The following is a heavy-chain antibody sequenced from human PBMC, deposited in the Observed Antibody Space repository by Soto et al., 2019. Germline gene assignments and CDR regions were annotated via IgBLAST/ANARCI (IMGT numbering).Heavy chain of an antibody. J-gene: IGHJ4*02. D-gene: IGHD2-2*01. V-gene: IGHV1-3*04. CDR1: GYTFTSYA. Sequence: ASVKVSCKASGYTFTSYAMHWVRQAPGQRLEWMGWINTGKGNTKYSQKFQGRVTITSDTSASTAYMDVSSLRSEDTAMYYCARAGDDCSAANCYVIDYWGQGTLVT. CDR3: ARAGDDCSAANCYVIDY. CDR2: INTGKGNT.